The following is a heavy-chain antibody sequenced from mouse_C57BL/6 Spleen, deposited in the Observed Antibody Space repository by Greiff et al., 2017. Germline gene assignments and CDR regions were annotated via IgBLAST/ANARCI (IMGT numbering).Heavy chain of an antibody. CDR3: ARGGVTRYFDY. CDR2: IYPGDGDT. D-gene: IGHD2-13*01. Sequence: VQLQESGAELVKPGASVKISCKASGYAFSSYWMNWVKQRPGKGLAWIGQIYPGDGDTNYNGKFKGKATLTADKSSSTAYMQLSSLTSEDSAVYFCARGGVTRYFDYWGQGTSLTVSS. J-gene: IGHJ2*02. V-gene: IGHV1-80*01. CDR1: GYAFSSYW.